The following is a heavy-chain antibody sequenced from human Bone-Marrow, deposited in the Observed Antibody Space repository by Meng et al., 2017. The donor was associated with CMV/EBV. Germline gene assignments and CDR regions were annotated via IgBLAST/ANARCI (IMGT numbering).Heavy chain of an antibody. CDR3: ARGGCSSTSCYTYWFDP. Sequence: SVKVSCKASGGTFSSYAISWVRQAPGQGLEWMGGIIPIFGTANYAQKFQGRVTITTDESMSTAYMDLSSLRSEDTAVYYCARGGCSSTSCYTYWFDPWGQGTLVTVYS. CDR2: IIPIFGTA. D-gene: IGHD2-2*02. J-gene: IGHJ5*02. V-gene: IGHV1-69*05. CDR1: GGTFSSYA.